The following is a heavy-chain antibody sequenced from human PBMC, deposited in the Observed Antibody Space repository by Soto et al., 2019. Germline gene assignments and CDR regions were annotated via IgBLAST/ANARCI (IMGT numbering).Heavy chain of an antibody. CDR3: ARDRDTIFGVARPYNF. Sequence: GGSLRLSCAASGFTFSSYWMSWVRQAPGKGLERVANIKQDGSEKYYVDSVKGRFTISRDNAKNSLYLQMNSLRAEDTAVYYCARDRDTIFGVARPYNFWGQGTLVTVSS. V-gene: IGHV3-7*01. D-gene: IGHD3-3*01. J-gene: IGHJ4*02. CDR2: IKQDGSEK. CDR1: GFTFSSYW.